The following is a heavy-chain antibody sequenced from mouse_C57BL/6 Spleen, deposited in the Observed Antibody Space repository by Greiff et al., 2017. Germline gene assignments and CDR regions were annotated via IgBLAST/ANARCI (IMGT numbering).Heavy chain of an antibody. CDR3: ARLTTVVAPYFDV. CDR1: GYTFTDYY. V-gene: IGHV1-77*01. CDR2: IGPGSGST. Sequence: QVQLKQSGAELVKPGASVKISCKASGYTFTDYYINWVKQRPGQGLEWIGKIGPGSGSTYYNEKFKGKATLTADKSSSTAYMQFSSLTSEDSAIYYCARLTTVVAPYFDVWGTGTTVTVSS. D-gene: IGHD1-1*01. J-gene: IGHJ1*03.